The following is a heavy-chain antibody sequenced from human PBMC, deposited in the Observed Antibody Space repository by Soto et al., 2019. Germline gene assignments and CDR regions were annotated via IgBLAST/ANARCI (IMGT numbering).Heavy chain of an antibody. Sequence: QVQLQQWGAGLLKPSETLSLPCAVYGGSFSGYYWSWIRQPPGKGLEWIGESNHSGSTNYNPSLKGRVTISGDTSKNQCTLKRSSVTAADTAVYYCAMHYYGSGRPYYFDYWVQGTLVTVSS. J-gene: IGHJ4*02. D-gene: IGHD3-10*01. CDR1: GGSFSGYY. V-gene: IGHV4-34*01. CDR2: SNHSGST. CDR3: AMHYYGSGRPYYFDY.